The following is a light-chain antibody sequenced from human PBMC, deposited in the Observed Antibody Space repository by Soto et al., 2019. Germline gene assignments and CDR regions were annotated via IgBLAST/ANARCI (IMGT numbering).Light chain of an antibody. CDR1: QGIGNA. Sequence: NQRSEAPASRSRSVPYKDTISCRASQGIGNALGWYQQKPGKPPKVLIYGASNLQSGVPPRFSGSGSGTDFTIAISSLQPEDAATYYCLQDLNYPLTFGQGTKVDIK. CDR2: GAS. V-gene: IGKV1-6*01. CDR3: LQDLNYPLT. J-gene: IGKJ1*01.